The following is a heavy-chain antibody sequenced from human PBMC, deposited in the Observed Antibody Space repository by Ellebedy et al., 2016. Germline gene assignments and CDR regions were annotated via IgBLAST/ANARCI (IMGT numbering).Heavy chain of an antibody. D-gene: IGHD3-10*01. Sequence: SETLSLXCTVSGGSISSYYWSWIRQPPGKGLEWIGYIYYSGSTNYNPSLKSRVTISVDTSKNQFSLKLSSVTAADTAVYYCARGREWFGETTGCYFDYWGQGTLVTVSS. V-gene: IGHV4-59*01. J-gene: IGHJ4*02. CDR1: GGSISSYY. CDR3: ARGREWFGETTGCYFDY. CDR2: IYYSGST.